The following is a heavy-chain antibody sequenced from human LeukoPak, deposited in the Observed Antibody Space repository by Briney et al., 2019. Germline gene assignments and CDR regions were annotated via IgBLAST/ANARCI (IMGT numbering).Heavy chain of an antibody. CDR2: ISSSGSTI. D-gene: IGHD1-14*01. J-gene: IGHJ6*02. Sequence: PGGSLRLSCAAPGFTFSDYYMSWIRQAPGKGLEWVSYISSSGSTIYYADSVKGRFTISRDNAKNSLYLQMNSLRAEDTAVYYCARDTEDSLDYYGMDVWGQGTTVTVSS. CDR3: ARDTEDSLDYYGMDV. CDR1: GFTFSDYY. V-gene: IGHV3-11*01.